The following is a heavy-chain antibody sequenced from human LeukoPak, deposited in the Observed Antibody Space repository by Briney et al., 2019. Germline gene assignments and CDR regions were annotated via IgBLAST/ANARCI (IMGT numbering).Heavy chain of an antibody. Sequence: ASVKVSCKASGYTFTSYYMHWVRQAPGQGLEWMGIINPSGGSTSYAQKFQGRVTMTRDTSTSTVYMELSSLRSEDTAVYYCARDPLRVGSSWSWRNWFDPWGQGTLVTVSS. D-gene: IGHD6-13*01. CDR3: ARDPLRVGSSWSWRNWFDP. V-gene: IGHV1-46*01. CDR2: INPSGGST. J-gene: IGHJ5*02. CDR1: GYTFTSYY.